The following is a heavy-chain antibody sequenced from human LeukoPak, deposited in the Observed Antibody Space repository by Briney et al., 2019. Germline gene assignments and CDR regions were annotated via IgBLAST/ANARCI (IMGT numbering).Heavy chain of an antibody. CDR3: AKDSGQQLDEGWFDH. CDR2: ISGSGGST. D-gene: IGHD6-13*01. J-gene: IGHJ5*02. V-gene: IGHV3-23*01. CDR1: GFTFSSYA. Sequence: GGSLRLSCAASGFTFSSYAMSWVRQAPGKGLEWVSAISGSGGSTYYADSVKGRLTISRDNSKNTLYLQMNSLRAEDTAVYYCAKDSGQQLDEGWFDHWGQGTLVTVSS.